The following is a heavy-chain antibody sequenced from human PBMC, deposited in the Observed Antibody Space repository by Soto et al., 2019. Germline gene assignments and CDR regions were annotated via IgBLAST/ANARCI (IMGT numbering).Heavy chain of an antibody. D-gene: IGHD3-16*01. CDR1: GFTFSDYY. J-gene: IGHJ4*02. CDR2: TRNKANSYAP. CDR3: ARDTGGSYDY. V-gene: IGHV3-72*01. Sequence: EVQLVESGGGLVQPGGSLRLSCAASGFTFSDYYVDWVRQVPGKGLEWVGRTRNKANSYAPEYAASVKGRFTISRDESKDSMYLQMNSLKTEDTAVYYCARDTGGSYDYWGQGALVTVS.